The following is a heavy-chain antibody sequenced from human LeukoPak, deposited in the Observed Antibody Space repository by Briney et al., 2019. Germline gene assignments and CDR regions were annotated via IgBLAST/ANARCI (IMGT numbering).Heavy chain of an antibody. CDR1: GFTFSSYG. J-gene: IGHJ6*02. V-gene: IGHV3-30*18. Sequence: GRSLRLSCAASGFTFSSYGMHWVRQAPGKGLEWVAVISYDGSNKYYADSVKGRFTISRDNSKDTLYLQMNSLRAEDTAVYYCAKELRGYYYYYGMDVWGQGTTVTVSS. CDR2: ISYDGSNK. D-gene: IGHD3-10*01. CDR3: AKELRGYYYYYGMDV.